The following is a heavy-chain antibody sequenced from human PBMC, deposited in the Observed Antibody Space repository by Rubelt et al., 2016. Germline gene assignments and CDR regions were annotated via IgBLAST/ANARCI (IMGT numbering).Heavy chain of an antibody. D-gene: IGHD2-8*01. CDR2: INPSDGRT. V-gene: IGHV1-46*04. Sequence: GQGFEWMGKINPSDGRTTFAQRLQGRVTMTRDTFMSTVYMELSSLRSEDTAVYYCARGLACNSGACWGSGMDVWGQGTTVTVSS. J-gene: IGHJ6*02. CDR3: ARGLACNSGACWGSGMDV.